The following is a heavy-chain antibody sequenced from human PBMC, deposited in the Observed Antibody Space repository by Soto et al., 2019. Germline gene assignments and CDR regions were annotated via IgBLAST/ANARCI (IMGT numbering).Heavy chain of an antibody. Sequence: QVQLQESGPGLVKPSGTLSLTCAVSSGSISSSNWWSWVRQPPGKGLEWIGEIYHSGSTNYNPSLKSRVTISVDKSKNQFSLKLSSVTAADTAVYYCARGLDYGDYGNQFRDAFDIWGQGTMVTVSS. V-gene: IGHV4-4*02. J-gene: IGHJ3*02. D-gene: IGHD4-17*01. CDR3: ARGLDYGDYGNQFRDAFDI. CDR1: SGSISSSNW. CDR2: IYHSGST.